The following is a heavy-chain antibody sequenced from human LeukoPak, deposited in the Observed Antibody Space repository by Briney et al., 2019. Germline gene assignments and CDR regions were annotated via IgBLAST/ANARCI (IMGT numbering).Heavy chain of an antibody. CDR1: GGSISSSGYY. J-gene: IGHJ5*02. D-gene: IGHD6-13*01. V-gene: IGHV4-39*07. Sequence: SETLSLTCTVSGGSISSSGYYWGWIRQPPGKGLEWIGSFDYSGSTSYNPSLKSRVTISVDTSKDQFSLKVTSMTAADTAVYYCARGGQQLVIELDYWFDPWGQGTLVTVSS. CDR3: ARGGQQLVIELDYWFDP. CDR2: FDYSGST.